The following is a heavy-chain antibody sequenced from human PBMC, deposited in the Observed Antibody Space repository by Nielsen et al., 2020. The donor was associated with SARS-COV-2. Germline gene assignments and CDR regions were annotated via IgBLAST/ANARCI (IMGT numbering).Heavy chain of an antibody. CDR1: GYTFTGYY. CDR2: MNPNSGNT. D-gene: IGHD4-17*01. J-gene: IGHJ3*02. CDR3: ASTDYGDYGYDAFDI. Sequence: ASVKVSCKASGYTFTGYYMHWVRQAPGQGLEWMGWMNPNSGNTGYAQKFQGRVTMTRNTSISTAYMELSSLRSEDTAVYYCASTDYGDYGYDAFDIWGQGTMVTVSS. V-gene: IGHV1-8*02.